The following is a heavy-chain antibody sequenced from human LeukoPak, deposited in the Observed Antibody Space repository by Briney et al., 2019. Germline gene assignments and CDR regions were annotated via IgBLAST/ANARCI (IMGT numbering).Heavy chain of an antibody. Sequence: GGSLRLSCTVSGFTFGENDMSWVRQAPGKGLEWVGIIRSKLYGETTECAASVKGRFTISRDDDKSIAFLQLNSLKTEDTAVYYCTRAGNDYNNYQSPYWGQGTLVTVAS. CDR3: TRAGNDYNNYQSPY. CDR1: GFTFGEND. V-gene: IGHV3-49*04. CDR2: IRSKLYGETT. J-gene: IGHJ4*02. D-gene: IGHD4-11*01.